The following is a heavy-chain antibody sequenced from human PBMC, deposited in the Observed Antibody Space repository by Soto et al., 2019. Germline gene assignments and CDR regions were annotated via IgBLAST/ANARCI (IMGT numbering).Heavy chain of an antibody. Sequence: QLQLQESGPGLVKPSETLSLTCTVSGGSISSSSYYWGWIRQPPGKGLEWIGSIYYSGSTYYNPSLKSRVTISVDTSKTQFSLKLSSVTAADTAVYYCARQIYSSGWYPIAEYFQHWGQGTLVTVSS. V-gene: IGHV4-39*01. CDR1: GGSISSSSYY. D-gene: IGHD6-19*01. CDR2: IYYSGST. CDR3: ARQIYSSGWYPIAEYFQH. J-gene: IGHJ1*01.